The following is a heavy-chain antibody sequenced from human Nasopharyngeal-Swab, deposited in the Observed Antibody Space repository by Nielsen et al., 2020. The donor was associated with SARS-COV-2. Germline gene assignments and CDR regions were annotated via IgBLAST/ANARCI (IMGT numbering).Heavy chain of an antibody. D-gene: IGHD2/OR15-2a*01. CDR3: ARYGRTTVDY. CDR1: GFTFSSYW. Sequence: GESPKISCAASGFTFSSYWMHWVRQAPGKGLVWVSRINSDGSSTSYADSVKGRFTISRDNAKNTLYLQMNSLRAEDTAVYYCARYGRTTVDYWGQGTLVTVSS. V-gene: IGHV3-74*01. J-gene: IGHJ4*02. CDR2: INSDGSST.